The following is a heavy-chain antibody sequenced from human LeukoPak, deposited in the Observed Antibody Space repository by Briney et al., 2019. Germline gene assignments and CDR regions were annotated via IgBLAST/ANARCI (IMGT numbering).Heavy chain of an antibody. J-gene: IGHJ4*02. CDR3: AKKGYYDGSGYYMYYFDH. Sequence: LSLTCAVYGGSFSGYYWSWIRQPPGKGLEWLSYISSSSTTIYYADSVKGRFTISRDNSKNTLYLQMNSLRAEDTAVYYCAKKGYYDGSGYYMYYFDHWGQGTLVTVSS. CDR1: GGSFSGYY. D-gene: IGHD3-22*01. CDR2: ISSSSTTI. V-gene: IGHV3-11*01.